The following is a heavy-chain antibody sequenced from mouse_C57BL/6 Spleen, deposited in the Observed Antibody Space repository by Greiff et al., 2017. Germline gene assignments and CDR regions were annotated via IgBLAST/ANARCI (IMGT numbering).Heavy chain of an antibody. Sequence: EVKLVESGGGLVKPGGSLKLSCAASGFTFSSYAMSWVRQTPEKRLEWVATISDGGSYTYYPDNVKGRFTISRDNAKNNLYLQMSHLKSEDTAMYYCARDGDYGNYLAYWGQGTLVTVSA. J-gene: IGHJ3*01. V-gene: IGHV5-4*01. CDR2: ISDGGSYT. CDR3: ARDGDYGNYLAY. CDR1: GFTFSSYA. D-gene: IGHD2-1*01.